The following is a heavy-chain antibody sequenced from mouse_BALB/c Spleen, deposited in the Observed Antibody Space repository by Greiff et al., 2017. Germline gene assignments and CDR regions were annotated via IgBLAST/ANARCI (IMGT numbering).Heavy chain of an antibody. J-gene: IGHJ4*01. CDR1: GFNIKDTY. CDR3: ASTMSYAMDY. D-gene: IGHD2-1*01. Sequence: VHVKQSGAELVKPGASVKLSCTASGFNIKDTYMHWVKQRPEQGLEWIGRIDPANGNTKYDPKFQGKATITADTSSNTAYLQLSSLTSEDTAVYYCASTMSYAMDYWGQGTSVTVSS. CDR2: IDPANGNT. V-gene: IGHV14-3*02.